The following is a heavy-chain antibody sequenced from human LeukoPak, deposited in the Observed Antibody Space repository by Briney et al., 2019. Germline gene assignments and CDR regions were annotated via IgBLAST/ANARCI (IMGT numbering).Heavy chain of an antibody. D-gene: IGHD3-22*01. CDR1: GFTFSSYE. CDR3: ARDRGYDNSGYSPYFDY. Sequence: GGSLRLSCAASGFTFSSYEMNWVRQAPGRGLEWVSYISSSGSTIYYADSVKVRFTISRDNAKNSLYLQMNSLRAEDTAVYYCARDRGYDNSGYSPYFDYWGQGTLVTVSS. J-gene: IGHJ4*02. CDR2: ISSSGSTI. V-gene: IGHV3-48*03.